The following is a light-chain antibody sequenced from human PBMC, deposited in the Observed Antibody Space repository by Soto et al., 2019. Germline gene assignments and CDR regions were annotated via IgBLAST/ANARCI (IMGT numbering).Light chain of an antibody. CDR2: LEGSGSY. J-gene: IGLJ3*02. CDR3: ETWESHTRV. V-gene: IGLV4-60*03. CDR1: SGHSSYI. Sequence: QPVLTQSSSASASLGSSVKLTFTLSSGHSSYIIAWHQQQPGKAPRYLMNLEGSGSYNKGSGIPDRFYGSRSGAGRYLIISTLQSEYDADYYCETWESHTRVFGGGTQLAV.